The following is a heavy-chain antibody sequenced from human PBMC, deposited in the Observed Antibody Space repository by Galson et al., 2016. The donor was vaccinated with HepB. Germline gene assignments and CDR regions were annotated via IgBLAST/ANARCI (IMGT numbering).Heavy chain of an antibody. D-gene: IGHD2-8*01. Sequence: SLRLSCAASGIAFGSFAMTWVRQAPGKGLEWVSGVSYNSDTIDYAASVKGRFTASRDNAKNTLYLQMTGLRTEDTALYYCVKDTAKWPTFNWFDFWGQGTLVIVSS. CDR3: VKDTAKWPTFNWFDF. CDR1: GIAFGSFA. J-gene: IGHJ5*01. V-gene: IGHV3-9*01. CDR2: VSYNSDTI.